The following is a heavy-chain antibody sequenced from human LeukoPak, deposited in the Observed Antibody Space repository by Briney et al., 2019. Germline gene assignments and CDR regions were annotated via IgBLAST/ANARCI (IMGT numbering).Heavy chain of an antibody. Sequence: PGGSLRLSCAVSGLTLSNYGMSWVRQATGKGLEWVAGISDSGGNTNYADSVKGRFTISRDNSRNTLYLQMSSLRPEDTAAYYCTKWSGFGDDWGQGTLVTVSS. D-gene: IGHD3-10*01. J-gene: IGHJ4*02. CDR1: GLTLSNYG. CDR3: TKWSGFGDD. CDR2: ISDSGGNT. V-gene: IGHV3-23*01.